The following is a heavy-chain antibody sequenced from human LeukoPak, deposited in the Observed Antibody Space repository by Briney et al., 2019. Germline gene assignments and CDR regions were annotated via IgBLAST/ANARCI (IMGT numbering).Heavy chain of an antibody. D-gene: IGHD4-17*01. J-gene: IGHJ4*02. CDR2: IKQDGSEK. CDR1: GFTFSSYW. Sequence: GGSLRLSCVGSGFTFSSYWMTWVRQAPGKGLEWVAHIKQDGSEKYYVDSVKGRFTISRDNAKSSLYLQMNSLRAEDTAVYHCARGGSYGLVGFDYWGQGTLVTVSS. V-gene: IGHV3-7*01. CDR3: ARGGSYGLVGFDY.